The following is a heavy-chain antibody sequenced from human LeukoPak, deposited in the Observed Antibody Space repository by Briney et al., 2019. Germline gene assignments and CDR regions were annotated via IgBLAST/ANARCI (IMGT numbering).Heavy chain of an antibody. CDR3: AKGPGVMVRGVSGPYGMDV. CDR1: GFTFSSYG. J-gene: IGHJ6*02. V-gene: IGHV3-30*02. Sequence: SGGSLRLSCAASGFTFSSYGMHWVRQAPGKGLEWVAFIRYDGSNKYYADSVKGRFTISRDNSKNTLYLQMNSLRAEDTAVYYCAKGPGVMVRGVSGPYGMDVWGQGTTVTVSS. D-gene: IGHD3-10*01. CDR2: IRYDGSNK.